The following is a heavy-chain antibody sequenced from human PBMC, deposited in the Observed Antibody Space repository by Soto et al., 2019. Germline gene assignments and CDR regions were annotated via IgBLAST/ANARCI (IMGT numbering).Heavy chain of an antibody. CDR1: GYTFTSYG. J-gene: IGHJ5*02. CDR2: ISAYNGNT. V-gene: IGHV1-18*01. CDR3: VRDESSVLWFGELLPRAPFDP. D-gene: IGHD3-10*01. Sequence: ASVKVSCKASGYTFTSYGISWVRQAPGQGLEWMGWISAYNGNTNYAQKLQGRVTMTTDTSTSTAYMELRSLRSDDTAVYYCVRDESSVLWFGELLPRAPFDPWGQGTLVTVSS.